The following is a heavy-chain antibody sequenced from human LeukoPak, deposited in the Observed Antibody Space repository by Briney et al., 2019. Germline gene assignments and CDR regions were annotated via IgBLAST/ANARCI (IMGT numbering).Heavy chain of an antibody. Sequence: PGGSLRLSCAASGFTFSSYGMHWVRQAPGKGLEWVAFIRYDGSNKYYADSVKGRFTISRDNSKNTLYLQMNSLRAEDTAVYYCAKDLFYSSSTMDVWGKGTTVTVSS. CDR3: AKDLFYSSSTMDV. D-gene: IGHD6-6*01. CDR2: IRYDGSNK. CDR1: GFTFSSYG. J-gene: IGHJ6*04. V-gene: IGHV3-30*02.